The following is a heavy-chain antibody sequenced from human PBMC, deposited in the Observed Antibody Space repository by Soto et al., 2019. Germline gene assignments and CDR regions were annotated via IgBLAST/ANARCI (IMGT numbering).Heavy chain of an antibody. V-gene: IGHV2-5*02. J-gene: IGHJ4*02. Sequence: QITLNESGPTVVRPTETLTLTCRFSGSSLTTSGVGVGWIRQSPGKAPEWLALIYWDDDKRYSASLKSRLTITKDTSKTQVVLTVSDLDPTDTATYYCAHRVLRTVFGLVTTTAISFDFWGQGTPVAVSS. CDR3: AHRVLRTVFGLVTTTAISFDF. CDR1: GSSLTTSGVG. CDR2: IYWDDDK. D-gene: IGHD3-3*01.